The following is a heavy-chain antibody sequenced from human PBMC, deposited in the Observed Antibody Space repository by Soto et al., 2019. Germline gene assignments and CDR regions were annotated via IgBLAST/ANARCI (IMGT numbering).Heavy chain of an antibody. CDR1: GYTFTSYY. CDR2: INPSGGST. V-gene: IGHV1-46*01. J-gene: IGHJ6*02. CDR3: ARDLGGVGAQIWYYYYGMDV. D-gene: IGHD1-26*01. Sequence: GASVKVSCKASGYTFTSYYMHWVRQAPGQGLEWMGIINPSGGSTSYAQKFQGRVTMTRDTSTSTVYMELSSLRSEDTAVYYCARDLGGVGAQIWYYYYGMDVWGQGTTVTVSS.